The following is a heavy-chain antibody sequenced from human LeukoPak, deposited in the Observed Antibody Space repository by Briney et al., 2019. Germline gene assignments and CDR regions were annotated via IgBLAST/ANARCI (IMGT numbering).Heavy chain of an antibody. V-gene: IGHV3-11*01. CDR1: GFTFSDYY. CDR2: ISSSGSTI. Sequence: GGSLRLSCAASGFTFSDYYMSWIRQAPGKGLEWVSYISSSGSTIYYADSVKGRFTISRDNAKNSLYLQMNSLRAEDTALYYCAKDRRGYYYGSGSYPYYYYGMDVWGQGTTVTVSS. D-gene: IGHD3-10*01. J-gene: IGHJ6*02. CDR3: AKDRRGYYYGSGSYPYYYYGMDV.